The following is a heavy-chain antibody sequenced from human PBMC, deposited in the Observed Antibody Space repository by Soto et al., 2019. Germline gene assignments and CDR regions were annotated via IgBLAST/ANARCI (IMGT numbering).Heavy chain of an antibody. CDR2: ISAYNGNT. D-gene: IGHD6-13*01. J-gene: IGHJ4*02. V-gene: IGHV1-18*01. CDR1: GYTFTSYG. CDR3: ARVSSSSCHDY. Sequence: QVQLVQSGAEVKKPGASVKVSCKASGYTFTSYGISWVRQAPGQGLEWMGWISAYNGNTNYAQKLQGRVTMTTDTPTRPAYMELRSLRSDGTAVYYCARVSSSSCHDYWGQGPLVTVSS.